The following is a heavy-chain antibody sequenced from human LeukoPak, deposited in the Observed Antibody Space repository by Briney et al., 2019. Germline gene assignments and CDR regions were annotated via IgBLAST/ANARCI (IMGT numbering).Heavy chain of an antibody. D-gene: IGHD6-19*01. CDR2: INHSGSA. J-gene: IGHJ5*02. CDR3: ARHRRRYYGSGAKGFDP. V-gene: IGHV4-34*01. CDR1: GGSFSGYY. Sequence: PSETLSLTCAVYGGSFSGYYWSWIRQPPGKGLEWMGEINHSGSANYNPSLKSRVTIPVDTSKNQFSLKLSSVTAADTAVYYCARHRRRYYGSGAKGFDPWGQGTLVTVSS.